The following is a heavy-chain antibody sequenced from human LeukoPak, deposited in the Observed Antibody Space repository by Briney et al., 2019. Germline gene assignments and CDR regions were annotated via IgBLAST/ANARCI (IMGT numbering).Heavy chain of an antibody. D-gene: IGHD5-18*01. CDR1: GGTFSSYA. V-gene: IGHV1-69*05. CDR2: IIPIFGTA. Sequence: GASVKVSCKASGGTFSSYAISWVRQAPGQGLEWMGRIIPIFGTANYAQKFQGRVTITTDESTSTAYMELSSLRSEDTAVYYCASASGYIYGPQGSYYFDYWGPGTLVTVSS. CDR3: ASASGYIYGPQGSYYFDY. J-gene: IGHJ4*02.